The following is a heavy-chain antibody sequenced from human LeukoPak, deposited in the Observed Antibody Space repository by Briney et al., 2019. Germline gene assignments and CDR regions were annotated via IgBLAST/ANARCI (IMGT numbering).Heavy chain of an antibody. D-gene: IGHD3-22*01. CDR3: ARVRGYYDSSGYAYFDY. V-gene: IGHV1-46*01. CDR1: GYTFTSYY. Sequence: ASVKASCKASGYTFTSYYMHWVRQAPGQGLEWMGIINPSGGSTSYAQKFQGRVTMTRDTSTSTVYMELSSLRSEDTAVYYCARVRGYYDSSGYAYFDYWGQGTLVTVSS. CDR2: INPSGGST. J-gene: IGHJ4*02.